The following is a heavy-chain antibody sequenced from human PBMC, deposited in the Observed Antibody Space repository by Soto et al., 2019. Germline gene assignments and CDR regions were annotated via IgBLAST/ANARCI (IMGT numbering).Heavy chain of an antibody. CDR2: INPNSGGT. J-gene: IGHJ4*02. CDR1: GGTFSSYA. Sequence: ASVKVSCKASGGTFSSYAISWVRQAPGQGLEWMGWINPNSGGTNYAQKFQGWVTMTRDTSISTAYMELSRLRSDDTAVYYCAASKRSGYYSSFDYWGQGTLVTVSS. CDR3: AASKRSGYYSSFDY. V-gene: IGHV1-2*04. D-gene: IGHD3-22*01.